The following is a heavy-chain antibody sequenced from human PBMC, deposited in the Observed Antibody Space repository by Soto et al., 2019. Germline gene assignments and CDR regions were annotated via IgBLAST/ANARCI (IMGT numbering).Heavy chain of an antibody. V-gene: IGHV4-34*01. CDR1: GGPFSGYY. CDR3: HIVSSGYYLDY. Sequence: ETLSLTCAVYGGPFSGYYWSWIRQPPGKGLEWIGEINHSGSTNYNPSLKSRVTISVDTSKNQFSLKLSSVTAADTAVYYCHIVSSGYYLDYWGQGTLVTVYS. D-gene: IGHD3-22*01. CDR2: INHSGST. J-gene: IGHJ4*02.